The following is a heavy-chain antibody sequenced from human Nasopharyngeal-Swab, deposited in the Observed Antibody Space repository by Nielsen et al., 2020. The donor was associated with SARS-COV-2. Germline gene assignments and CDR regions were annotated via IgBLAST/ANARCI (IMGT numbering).Heavy chain of an antibody. CDR1: GGSFNGFY. V-gene: IGHV4-34*01. CDR2: INHNERT. D-gene: IGHD5-24*01. J-gene: IGHJ6*02. Sequence: SETLSLTCSVSGGSFNGFYWNWIRQPPGKGLEWIGEINHNERTNYNPSLKSRVTISVDTSNNRVSLKLTSLTATDTAVYYCARAGRVGDAYTGLDVWGQGTTVTVSS. CDR3: ARAGRVGDAYTGLDV.